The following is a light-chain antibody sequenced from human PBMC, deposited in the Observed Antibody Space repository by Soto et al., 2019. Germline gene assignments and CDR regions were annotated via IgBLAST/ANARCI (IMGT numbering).Light chain of an antibody. J-gene: IGKJ4*01. CDR1: HSFSSSY. V-gene: IGKV3D-20*02. Sequence: EIELTQSPGTLSLSLGERATLSCRASHSFSSSYLAWYQQKPGQAPRLLIYGASSRATGIPDRFSGSGSGTDFTLTIGRLEPEDFAVYYCQERSRWPRATFGGGTRVEIK. CDR3: QERSRWPRAT. CDR2: GAS.